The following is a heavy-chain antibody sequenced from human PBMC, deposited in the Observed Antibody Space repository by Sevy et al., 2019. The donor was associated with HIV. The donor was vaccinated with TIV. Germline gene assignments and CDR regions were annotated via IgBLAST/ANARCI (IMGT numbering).Heavy chain of an antibody. J-gene: IGHJ5*02. D-gene: IGHD3-10*01. V-gene: IGHV1-2*06. Sequence: ASVKVSCKASGYTFTDYYMTWVRQAPGLGLQWMGRVNPNTGGTNYAQKFQGRVTMTSDSSINTVYMELRSLRSDDTAVYYCARVQGSPGESLIISNRFDPWGQGTLVTVSS. CDR2: VNPNTGGT. CDR1: GYTFTDYY. CDR3: ARVQGSPGESLIISNRFDP.